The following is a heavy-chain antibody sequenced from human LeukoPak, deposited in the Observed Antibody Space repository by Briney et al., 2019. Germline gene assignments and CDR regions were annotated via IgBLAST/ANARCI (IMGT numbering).Heavy chain of an antibody. J-gene: IGHJ6*03. D-gene: IGHD3-10*01. V-gene: IGHV3-73*01. CDR1: GSSFSASA. CDR2: IRSKGNSYAT. Sequence: GGSLRLSCAASGSSFSASAMHWVRQASGKGLEWVGRIRSKGNSYATEYGASVKGRFTISRDNSKNMLYLQMDSLGAEDTAVYYCARSLRVRGVPDYMDVWGKGTTVTISS. CDR3: ARSLRVRGVPDYMDV.